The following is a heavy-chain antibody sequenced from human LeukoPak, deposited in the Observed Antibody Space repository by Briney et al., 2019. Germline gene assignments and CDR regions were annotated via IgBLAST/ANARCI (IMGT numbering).Heavy chain of an antibody. D-gene: IGHD7-27*01. V-gene: IGHV4-34*01. CDR3: ASYWGFDY. Sequence: PSETLSLTCAVYGGSFSGHYWSWIRQPPGKGLEWIGEINHSGGTNYNPSLKSRVTISVDTSKNQFSLKLSSVTAADTAVYYCASYWGFDYWGQGTLVTVSS. CDR2: INHSGGT. J-gene: IGHJ4*02. CDR1: GGSFSGHY.